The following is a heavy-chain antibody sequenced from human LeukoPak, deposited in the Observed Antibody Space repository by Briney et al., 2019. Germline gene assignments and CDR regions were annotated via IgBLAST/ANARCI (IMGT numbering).Heavy chain of an antibody. V-gene: IGHV1-69*13. CDR3: ARVVYYDSSGYYWPPRDAFDI. CDR1: GGTFSSYA. D-gene: IGHD3-22*01. CDR2: IFPIFGTA. Sequence: SVKVSCKASGGTFSSYAISWVRQAPGQGLEWMGGIFPIFGTANYAQKFQGRVTITADESTSTAYMELSSLRSEDTAVYYCARVVYYDSSGYYWPPRDAFDIWGQGTMVTVSS. J-gene: IGHJ3*02.